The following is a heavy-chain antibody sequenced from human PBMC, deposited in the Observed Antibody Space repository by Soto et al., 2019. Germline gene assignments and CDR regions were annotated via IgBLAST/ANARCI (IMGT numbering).Heavy chain of an antibody. D-gene: IGHD2-21*01. Sequence: SETLSLTCAVFGGSFSGYYWSWIRQPPGKGLEWIGEINHSGSTNYNPSLKSRVTISVDTSKNQFSLKLSSVTAADTAVYYCARSIPTKVGIGVGAFDIWGQGTMVTVSS. V-gene: IGHV4-34*01. CDR1: GGSFSGYY. CDR3: ARSIPTKVGIGVGAFDI. CDR2: INHSGST. J-gene: IGHJ3*02.